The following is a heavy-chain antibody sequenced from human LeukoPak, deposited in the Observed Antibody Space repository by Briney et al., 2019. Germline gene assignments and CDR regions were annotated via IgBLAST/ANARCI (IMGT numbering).Heavy chain of an antibody. CDR2: IYHSGST. V-gene: IGHV4-4*02. J-gene: IGHJ6*02. Sequence: SGTLSLTCAVSGGSISSSNWWSWVRQPPGKGLEWIGEIYHSGSTNYNPSLKSRVTISVDKSKNQFSLKLSSVTAADTAVYYCAREDCGGDCYSYYYYYGMDVWGQGTTVTVSS. CDR1: GGSISSSNW. D-gene: IGHD2-21*02. CDR3: AREDCGGDCYSYYYYYGMDV.